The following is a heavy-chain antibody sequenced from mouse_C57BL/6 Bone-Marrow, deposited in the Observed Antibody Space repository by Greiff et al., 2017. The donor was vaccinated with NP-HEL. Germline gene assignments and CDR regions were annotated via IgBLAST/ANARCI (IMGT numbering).Heavy chain of an antibody. CDR1: GYTFTDYS. CDR3: AREILDGYSLTGIDY. CDR2: INPYNGGT. D-gene: IGHD2-3*01. Sequence: EVQLMESGPVLVKPGASVKMSCKASGYTFTDYSMNWVKQSHGKSLEWIGVINPYNGGTSSNQKFKGKATLTVDKSSSTAYMELNSLTSEDAAVYYCAREILDGYSLTGIDYWGQGTTLTVSS. J-gene: IGHJ2*01. V-gene: IGHV1-19*01.